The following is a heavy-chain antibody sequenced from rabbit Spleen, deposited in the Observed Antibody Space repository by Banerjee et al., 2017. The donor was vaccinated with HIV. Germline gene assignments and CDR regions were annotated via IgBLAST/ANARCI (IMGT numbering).Heavy chain of an antibody. V-gene: IGHV1S40*01. CDR2: IYAASSGST. Sequence: QSLEESGGDLVQPEGSLTLTCTASGFSFSSNAMCWVRQAPGKGLEWIACIYAASSGSTYYASWAKGRFSVSKASSTTVTLQMTSLTAADTATYFCARDPRGTNNGYFNGMDLWGPGTLVTVS. J-gene: IGHJ6*01. CDR1: GFSFSSNA. D-gene: IGHD1-1*01. CDR3: ARDPRGTNNGYFNGMDL.